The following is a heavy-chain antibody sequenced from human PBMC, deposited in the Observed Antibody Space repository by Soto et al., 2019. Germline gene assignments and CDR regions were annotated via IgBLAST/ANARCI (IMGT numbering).Heavy chain of an antibody. CDR1: GFTFSSYS. J-gene: IGHJ6*04. CDR2: ISSSSSIV. V-gene: IGHV3-48*02. CDR3: ERSGYSGYEDYYYYGMEV. Sequence: PGGSLRFSCAASGFTFSSYSMNWVRQAPGKGLEWVSYISSSSSIVYYAGSVKGRFTISSDNARKSLYLQMNSLRDDDTAVYYCERSGYSGYEDYYYYGMEVWGKGNTVTVS. D-gene: IGHD5-12*01.